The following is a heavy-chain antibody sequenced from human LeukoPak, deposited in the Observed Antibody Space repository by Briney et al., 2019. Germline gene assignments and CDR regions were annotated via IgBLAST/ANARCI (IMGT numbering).Heavy chain of an antibody. V-gene: IGHV4-39*01. CDR2: IYYSGST. J-gene: IGHJ2*01. CDR1: GGSISSSSYY. D-gene: IGHD3-3*01. Sequence: SETLSLTCTVSGGSISSSSYYWGWIRQPPGKGLEWIGSIYYSGSTYYNPSLKSRVTISVDTSKNQFPLKLSSVTAADTAVYYCATTYYDFWSGYFRYFDLWGRGTLVTVSS. CDR3: ATTYYDFWSGYFRYFDL.